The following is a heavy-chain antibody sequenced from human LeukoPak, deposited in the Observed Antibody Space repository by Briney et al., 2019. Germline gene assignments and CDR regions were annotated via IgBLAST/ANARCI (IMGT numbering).Heavy chain of an antibody. CDR3: ARSYSNHLFGMDV. D-gene: IGHD4-11*01. V-gene: IGHV3-66*01. CDR2: IYSGVTP. CDR1: GFIVTSYY. J-gene: IGHJ6*02. Sequence: GGSLRLSCEASGFIVTSYYMTWVRQAPGKGLEWVSVIYSGVTPYYADSVKGRVALSRDNSKNTVFLKMNSVRAEDTAVYYCARSYSNHLFGMDVWGQGTTVTVSS.